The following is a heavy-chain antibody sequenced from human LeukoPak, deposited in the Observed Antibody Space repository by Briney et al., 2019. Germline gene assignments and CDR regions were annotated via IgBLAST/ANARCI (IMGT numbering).Heavy chain of an antibody. Sequence: GASVKVSCKASGYTFTGYYMHWVRQAPGQGLEWMGRINPGSGGTNYAQKFQGRVTMTRDTSTSTAYMELSSLRSEDTAVYYCARALGYSSALSFDPWGQGTLVTVSS. J-gene: IGHJ5*02. CDR3: ARALGYSSALSFDP. CDR2: INPGSGGT. V-gene: IGHV1-2*06. D-gene: IGHD6-19*01. CDR1: GYTFTGYY.